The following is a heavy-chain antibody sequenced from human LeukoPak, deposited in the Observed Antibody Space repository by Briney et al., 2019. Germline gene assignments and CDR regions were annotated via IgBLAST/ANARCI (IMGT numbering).Heavy chain of an antibody. Sequence: PSETLSLTCTVSGGSISSSSYYWSWIRQPPGKGLEWIGYIYYSGSTNYNPSLKSRVTISVDTSKNQFSLKLSSVTAADTAVYYCASYDFWSGYYGYWGQGTLVTVSS. D-gene: IGHD3-3*01. CDR3: ASYDFWSGYYGY. J-gene: IGHJ4*02. CDR2: IYYSGST. V-gene: IGHV4-61*01. CDR1: GGSISSSSYY.